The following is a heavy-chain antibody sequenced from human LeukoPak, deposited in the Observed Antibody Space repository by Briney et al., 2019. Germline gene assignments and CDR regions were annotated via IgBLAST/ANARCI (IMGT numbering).Heavy chain of an antibody. Sequence: GASVKVSCKASGFTFTSYYMHWVRQAPGHELGCLGIISPSGGSTSYAEKLQGRVTMTRDMSTSTVYMELSSLRSEDTAVYYCAREGEGATDFDYWGQGTLVTVSS. D-gene: IGHD1-26*01. V-gene: IGHV1-46*01. CDR2: ISPSGGST. CDR1: GFTFTSYY. CDR3: AREGEGATDFDY. J-gene: IGHJ4*02.